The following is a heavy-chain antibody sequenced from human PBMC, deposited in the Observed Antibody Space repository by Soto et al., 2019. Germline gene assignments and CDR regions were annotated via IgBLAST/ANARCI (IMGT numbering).Heavy chain of an antibody. J-gene: IGHJ4*02. V-gene: IGHV4-4*02. CDR2: IFHDGTA. D-gene: IGHD6-6*01. CDR3: ARLVYDTRLNYMYFDF. Sequence: PSETLSLTCAVSGVSISSGNFWPWVRQSPQRGLEYSGEIFHDGTANYYPSFERRVAISVDTSKNQFSLKLTSVTAADTAIYFCARLVYDTRLNYMYFDFWGQGTLVTVSS. CDR1: GVSISSGNF.